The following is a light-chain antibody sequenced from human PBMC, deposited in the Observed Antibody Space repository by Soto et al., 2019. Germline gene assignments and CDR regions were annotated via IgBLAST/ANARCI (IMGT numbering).Light chain of an antibody. V-gene: IGKV4-1*01. CDR2: WAS. J-gene: IGKJ1*01. CDR3: PQHYSTPPT. CDR1: QSVLYSSNNKNY. Sequence: DIVMTQSPDSLAVSLGERATINCKSSQSVLYSSNNKNYLAWYQQKPGQPPKLLIYWASTRESGVPDRFSGSGSGTDFTLTLNSLKAEDVAVYCCPQHYSTPPTFGQGTKVEIK.